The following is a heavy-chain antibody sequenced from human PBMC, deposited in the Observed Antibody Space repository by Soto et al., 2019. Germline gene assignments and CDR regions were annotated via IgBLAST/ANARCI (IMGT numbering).Heavy chain of an antibody. V-gene: IGHV4-39*01. J-gene: IGHJ4*02. CDR3: ARVRYIAAAGTYYFDY. CDR1: GGSISSSSYY. D-gene: IGHD6-13*01. CDR2: IYYSGST. Sequence: SETLSLTCTVSGGSISSSSYYWGWIRQPPGKGLEWIGSIYYSGSTYYNPSLKSRVTISVDTSKNQFSLKLSSVTAADTAVYYCARVRYIAAAGTYYFDYWGQGTLVTV.